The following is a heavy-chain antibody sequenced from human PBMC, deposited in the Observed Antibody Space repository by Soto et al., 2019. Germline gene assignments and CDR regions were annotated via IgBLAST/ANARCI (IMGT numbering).Heavy chain of an antibody. Sequence: ASVKVSCKASGYTFTSYGISWVRQAPGQGLEWMGWISAYNGNTNYAQKLQGRVTMTTDTSTSTAYMELRSLRSDDTAVYYCARDRDPLLWFGESIDYWGQGTLVTVSS. J-gene: IGHJ4*02. CDR3: ARDRDPLLWFGESIDY. D-gene: IGHD3-10*01. CDR1: GYTFTSYG. CDR2: ISAYNGNT. V-gene: IGHV1-18*01.